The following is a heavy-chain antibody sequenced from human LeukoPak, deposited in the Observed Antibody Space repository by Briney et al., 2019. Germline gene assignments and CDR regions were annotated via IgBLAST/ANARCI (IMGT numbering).Heavy chain of an antibody. CDR2: IWYDGSNK. CDR3: ARGPYEDYYYYGMDV. CDR1: GFTFSSYG. V-gene: IGHV3-33*01. J-gene: IGHJ6*02. Sequence: GGSLRLSCAASGFTFSSYGMHWVRQAPGKGPEWVAVIWYDGSNKYYADSVKGRFTISRDNSKNTLYLQMNSLRAEDTAVYYCARGPYEDYYYYGMDVWGQGTTVTVSS. D-gene: IGHD3-22*01.